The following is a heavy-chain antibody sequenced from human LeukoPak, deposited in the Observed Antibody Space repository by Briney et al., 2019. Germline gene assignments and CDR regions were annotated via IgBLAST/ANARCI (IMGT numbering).Heavy chain of an antibody. CDR3: ARRYSSGPFDY. CDR2: IYYSEST. J-gene: IGHJ4*02. CDR1: GGSISTYY. V-gene: IGHV4-59*08. Sequence: SETLSLTCSVSGGSISTYYWSWIRQPPGKGLEWIGYIYYSESTNYNPSLKSRVTISVHTSQNQFSLKLSSVTAADTAVYYCARRYSSGPFDYWGQGTLVTVSS. D-gene: IGHD5-18*01.